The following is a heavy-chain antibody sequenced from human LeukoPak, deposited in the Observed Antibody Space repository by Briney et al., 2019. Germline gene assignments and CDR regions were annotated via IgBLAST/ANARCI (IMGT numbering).Heavy chain of an antibody. J-gene: IGHJ4*02. V-gene: IGHV3-30-3*01. D-gene: IGHD4-23*01. CDR3: AREGRVRWYDY. Sequence: GRSLRLSCAASGFTFSSYAMHWVRQAPGKGLEWVAVISYDGSNKYYADSAKGRFTISRDNSKNTLYLQMNSLRAEDTAVYYCAREGRVRWYDYWGQGTLDTVSS. CDR2: ISYDGSNK. CDR1: GFTFSSYA.